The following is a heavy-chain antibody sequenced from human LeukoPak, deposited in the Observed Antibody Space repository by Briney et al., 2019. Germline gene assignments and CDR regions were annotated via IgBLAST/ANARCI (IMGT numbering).Heavy chain of an antibody. CDR2: IYYSGST. Sequence: SETLSLTCTVSGGSISSYYWSWIRQPPGKGLEWIGYIYYSGSTNYNPSLKSRVTISVDTSKNQFSLKLSSVTAADTAVYYCARGRAENYYGSGSYPFDYWGQGTLVTVSS. D-gene: IGHD3-10*01. CDR3: ARGRAENYYGSGSYPFDY. CDR1: GGSISSYY. V-gene: IGHV4-59*08. J-gene: IGHJ4*02.